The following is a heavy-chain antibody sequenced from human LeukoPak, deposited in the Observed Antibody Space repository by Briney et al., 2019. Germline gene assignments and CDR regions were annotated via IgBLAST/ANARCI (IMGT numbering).Heavy chain of an antibody. V-gene: IGHV3-30-3*01. J-gene: IGHJ2*01. CDR1: GFTFSSYA. Sequence: GGSLRLSCAASGFTFSSYAMHWVRQAPGKGLEWVAVISYDGSNKYYADSVKGRFTISRDNSKNTLYLQMNSLRAEDTAVYYCARDSTDDSWFDPWGRGTLVTVSS. CDR3: ARDSTDDSWFDP. D-gene: IGHD6-13*01. CDR2: ISYDGSNK.